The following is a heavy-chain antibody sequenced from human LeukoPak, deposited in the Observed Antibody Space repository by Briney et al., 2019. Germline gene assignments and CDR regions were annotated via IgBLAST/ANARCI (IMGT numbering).Heavy chain of an antibody. CDR3: ARVSPDPGGEFDY. CDR1: GYTFTDYY. J-gene: IGHJ4*02. Sequence: ASVKVSCKASGYTFTDYYMHWVRQAPGQGLEWMGIINPSGGSTSYAQKFQGRVTMTRDMSTSTVYMELSSLRSEDTAVYYCARVSPDPGGEFDYWGQGTLVTVSS. D-gene: IGHD1-14*01. V-gene: IGHV1-46*01. CDR2: INPSGGST.